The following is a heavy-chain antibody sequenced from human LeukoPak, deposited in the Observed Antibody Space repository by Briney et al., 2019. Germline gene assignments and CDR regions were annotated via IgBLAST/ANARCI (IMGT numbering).Heavy chain of an antibody. CDR1: GFTFSSYE. J-gene: IGHJ4*02. Sequence: GGSLRLSCAASGFTFSSYEMNWVRQAPGKGLEWVAVISYDGSNKYYADSVKGRFTISRDNSKNTLYLQMNSLRAEDTAVYYCAKDPIRHYSGSGESITTYFFDYWGQGTLVTVSS. V-gene: IGHV3-30*18. CDR2: ISYDGSNK. D-gene: IGHD3-10*01. CDR3: AKDPIRHYSGSGESITTYFFDY.